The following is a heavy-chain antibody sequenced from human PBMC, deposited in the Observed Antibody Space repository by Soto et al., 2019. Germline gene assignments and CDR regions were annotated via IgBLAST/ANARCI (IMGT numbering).Heavy chain of an antibody. Sequence: PGGSLRLSCAASGFTFSSDGMHWVRQAPGKGLEGLGVIWYDGSNKYSADSVKGRFTISRDNSRNTLYMQMNSLRAEDTAVYYCARALDSASYFDYWGQGTLVTVSS. V-gene: IGHV3-33*01. D-gene: IGHD3-3*02. CDR1: GFTFSSDG. CDR2: IWYDGSNK. CDR3: ARALDSASYFDY. J-gene: IGHJ4*02.